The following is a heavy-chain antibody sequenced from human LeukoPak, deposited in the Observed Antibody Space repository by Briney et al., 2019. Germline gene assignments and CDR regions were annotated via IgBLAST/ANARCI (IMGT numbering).Heavy chain of an antibody. J-gene: IGHJ4*02. V-gene: IGHV1-18*01. CDR1: GYTFTSYG. CDR3: AVSPVADYYGSGSYYTPYFDY. CDR2: ISAYNGNT. Sequence: ASVKVSCKASGYTFTSYGISWVRQAPGQGLEWMGWISAYNGNTNYAQKLQGRVTMTTDTSTSTAYMELRSLRSEDTAVYYCAVSPVADYYGSGSYYTPYFDYWGQGTLVTVSS. D-gene: IGHD3-10*01.